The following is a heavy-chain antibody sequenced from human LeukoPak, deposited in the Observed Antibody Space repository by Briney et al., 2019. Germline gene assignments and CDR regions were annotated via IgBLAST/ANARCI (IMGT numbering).Heavy chain of an antibody. V-gene: IGHV3-23*01. CDR1: GFTISSYA. CDR2: ISGSGGST. D-gene: IGHD2-2*01. Sequence: GGSLRLSCAASGFTISSYAMSWVRQSPGKGLEWVSAISGSGGSTYYADSVKGRFTISRDNSKNTLYLQMNSLRAEDTAVYYCAKDKWDIVVVPAAGYWGQGTLVTVSS. CDR3: AKDKWDIVVVPAAGY. J-gene: IGHJ4*02.